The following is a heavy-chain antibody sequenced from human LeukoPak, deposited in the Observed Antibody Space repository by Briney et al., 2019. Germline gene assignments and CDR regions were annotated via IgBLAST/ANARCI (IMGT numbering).Heavy chain of an antibody. D-gene: IGHD4-11*01. CDR2: IIPISGIA. CDR1: GGTFSSYA. CDR3: ARDYSNYGFDP. Sequence: SVRVSCKASGGTFSSYAISWVRQAPGQGLEWMGRIIPISGIANYAQKFQGRVTITADKSTSTAYMELSSLRSEDTAVYYCARDYSNYGFDPWGQGTLVTVSS. V-gene: IGHV1-69*04. J-gene: IGHJ5*02.